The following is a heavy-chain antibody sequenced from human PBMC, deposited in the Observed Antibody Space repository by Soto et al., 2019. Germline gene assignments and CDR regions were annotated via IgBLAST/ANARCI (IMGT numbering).Heavy chain of an antibody. CDR1: GYSFTDYK. Sequence: ASVKVSCKTSGYSFTDYKLHWVRQAPGQGLEWMGWVDPNGGGSNSAQKFQGSVTMTWDTSARTAYMELSSLTSEDTAVYYCASFLGAVAENNWGQGTLVTVSS. CDR2: VDPNGGGS. J-gene: IGHJ4*02. D-gene: IGHD6-19*01. CDR3: ASFLGAVAENN. V-gene: IGHV1-2*04.